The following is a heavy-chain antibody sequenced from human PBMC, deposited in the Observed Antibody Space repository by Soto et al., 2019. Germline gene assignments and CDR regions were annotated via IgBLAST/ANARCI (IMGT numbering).Heavy chain of an antibody. J-gene: IGHJ4*02. D-gene: IGHD1-1*01. CDR3: ARVAWDGGTSPYYFDS. V-gene: IGHV3-21*06. Sequence: PGGSLRLSCAASGFTFNTYSMNWVRQAPGKGLEWVSFISPSSNYIYYGDSLKGRLTISRDNAKNSLYLQMHNLRAEDTAVYYCARVAWDGGTSPYYFDSWGQGTLVTVSS. CDR1: GFTFNTYS. CDR2: ISPSSNYI.